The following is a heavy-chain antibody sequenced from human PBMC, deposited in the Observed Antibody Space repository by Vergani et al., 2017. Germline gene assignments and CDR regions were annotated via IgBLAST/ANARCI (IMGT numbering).Heavy chain of an antibody. D-gene: IGHD2-2*02. CDR1: GFTFSSYA. Sequence: QVQLVESGGGVVQPGRSLRLSCAASGFTFSSYAMHWVRQAPGQGLEWVAVISYDGSNKYYADSVKGRFTISRDIAKNTLYLQVRSLRLEDTGVYHCVRDRGLCAGGRCYTEAWDYGGQGTPVTVSS. CDR3: VRDRGLCAGGRCYTEAWDY. V-gene: IGHV3-30-3*01. J-gene: IGHJ4*02. CDR2: ISYDGSNK.